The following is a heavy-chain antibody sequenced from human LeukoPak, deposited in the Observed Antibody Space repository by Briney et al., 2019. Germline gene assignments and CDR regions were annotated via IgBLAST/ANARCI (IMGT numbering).Heavy chain of an antibody. CDR1: GFTFSNYW. CDR2: ISSSSSYI. CDR3: ARDQPDYFDY. V-gene: IGHV3-21*01. Sequence: PGGSLRLSCAASGFTFSNYWMHWVRQAPGKGLEWVSSISSSSSYIYYADSVKGRFTISRDNAKNSLYLQMNSLRAEDTAVYYCARDQPDYFDYWGQGTLVTVSS. J-gene: IGHJ4*02.